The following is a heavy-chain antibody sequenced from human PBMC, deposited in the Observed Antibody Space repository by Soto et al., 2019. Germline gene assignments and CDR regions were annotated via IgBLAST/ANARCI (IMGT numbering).Heavy chain of an antibody. Sequence: GGSLRLSCAASGFTFSSYAMSWVRQAPGKGLEWVSAISGSGGSTYYADSVKGRFTISRDNSKNTLYLQMNSLRAEDTAVYYCAKDRSGSYYSPGFDYWGQGXLVTVSS. J-gene: IGHJ4*02. V-gene: IGHV3-23*01. D-gene: IGHD1-26*01. CDR3: AKDRSGSYYSPGFDY. CDR2: ISGSGGST. CDR1: GFTFSSYA.